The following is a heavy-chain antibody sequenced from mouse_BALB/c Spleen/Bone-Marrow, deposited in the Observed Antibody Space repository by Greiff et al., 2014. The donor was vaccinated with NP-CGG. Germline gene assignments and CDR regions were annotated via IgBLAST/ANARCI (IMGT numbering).Heavy chain of an antibody. J-gene: IGHJ3*01. CDR3: ARGMFGTRGFAY. CDR1: GYTFKNYC. V-gene: IGHV1-7*01. D-gene: IGHD4-1*01. Sequence: QVQLQQPGAELAKPGTSVKMSCKASGYTFKNYCMHWVKKRPGQGLEWIGYINPSTDYTEYNQKFKDKATLTADKSSSTAYMQLSSRSVEDCAVYYCARGMFGTRGFAYWGQGTLV. CDR2: INPSTDYT.